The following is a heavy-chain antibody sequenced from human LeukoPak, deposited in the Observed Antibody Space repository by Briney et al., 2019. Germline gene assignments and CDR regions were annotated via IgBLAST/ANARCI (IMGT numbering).Heavy chain of an antibody. CDR2: KKQDGSEK. J-gene: IGHJ4*02. CDR3: AREALWFSKLKYYFDY. CDR1: GFTFSSYW. Sequence: PGGSLRLSCAASGFTFSSYWMSCVRQAPGKGLEWVANKKQDGSEKYYVDSVQGRFTISRDNAKNSLYLQMNSLRAEDTAVYYCAREALWFSKLKYYFDYWGQGTLVTVSS. V-gene: IGHV3-7*01. D-gene: IGHD2-21*01.